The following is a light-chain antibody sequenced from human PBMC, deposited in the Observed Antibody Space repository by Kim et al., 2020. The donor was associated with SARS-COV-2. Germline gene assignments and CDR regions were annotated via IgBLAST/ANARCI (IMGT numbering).Light chain of an antibody. CDR3: QSYNRSNVV. Sequence: GKALTISCTRSSGSIDDNYVQWYQQRPGGVPIIVIYEDDQRPSGVSDRFSGSIDNSSNSASLTISGLKTEDEADYYCQSYNRSNVVFGGGTKVTVL. CDR2: EDD. CDR1: SGSIDDNY. J-gene: IGLJ2*01. V-gene: IGLV6-57*03.